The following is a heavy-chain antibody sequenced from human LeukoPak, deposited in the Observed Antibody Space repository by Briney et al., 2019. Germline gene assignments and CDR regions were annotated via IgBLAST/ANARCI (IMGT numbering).Heavy chain of an antibody. D-gene: IGHD4-11*01. CDR2: ISAYNGNT. J-gene: IGHJ6*02. CDR1: GYTFTSYG. Sequence: ASVKVSCKASGYTFTSYGISWVRQAPGQGLEWMGWISAYNGNTNYAQKFQGRVTMTRDTSTSTVYMELSSLRSEDTAVYYCARGHSNYYYYYYGMDVWGQGTTVTVSS. CDR3: ARGHSNYYYYYYGMDV. V-gene: IGHV1-18*01.